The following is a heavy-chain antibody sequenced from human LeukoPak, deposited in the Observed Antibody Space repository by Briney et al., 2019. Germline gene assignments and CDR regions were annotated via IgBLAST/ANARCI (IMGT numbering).Heavy chain of an antibody. CDR1: GGSFSGYY. Sequence: PSETLSLTCAVYGGSFSGYYWSWIRQPPGKGLEWIGEINHSGSTNYNPSLKSRVTISVDTSKNQFSLKLSSVTAADTAVYYCARGLKRRITIFGVVMSPSYYYMDVWGKGTTVNVSS. J-gene: IGHJ6*03. D-gene: IGHD3-3*01. CDR2: INHSGST. CDR3: ARGLKRRITIFGVVMSPSYYYMDV. V-gene: IGHV4-34*01.